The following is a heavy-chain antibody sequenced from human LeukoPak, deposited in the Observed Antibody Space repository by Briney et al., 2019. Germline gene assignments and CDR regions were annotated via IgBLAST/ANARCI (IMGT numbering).Heavy chain of an antibody. D-gene: IGHD1-26*01. CDR1: GGTFSSYA. CDR2: IIPIFGIA. Sequence: GASVKVSCKASGGTFSSYAISWVRQAPGQGLEWMVRIIPIFGIANYAQKFQGRVTITADKSTSTAYMELSSLRSEDTAVYYCARGDGGGATEFDYWGQGTLVTVSS. CDR3: ARGDGGGATEFDY. J-gene: IGHJ4*02. V-gene: IGHV1-69*04.